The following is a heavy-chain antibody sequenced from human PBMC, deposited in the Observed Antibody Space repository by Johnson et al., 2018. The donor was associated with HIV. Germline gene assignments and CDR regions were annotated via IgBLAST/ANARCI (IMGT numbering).Heavy chain of an antibody. V-gene: IGHV3-30*14. Sequence: QVQLVESGGGVVQPGRSLRLSCAASGFTFSSYAMHWVRQAPGKGLEWVAVISYDGSNKYYAESVKGRFTISRDNSKNTLFLQMNSLRAEDTAVYYCARLFYYEAFDIWGQGTMVTVSS. CDR2: ISYDGSNK. CDR3: ARLFYYEAFDI. CDR1: GFTFSSYA. J-gene: IGHJ3*02. D-gene: IGHD3-10*01.